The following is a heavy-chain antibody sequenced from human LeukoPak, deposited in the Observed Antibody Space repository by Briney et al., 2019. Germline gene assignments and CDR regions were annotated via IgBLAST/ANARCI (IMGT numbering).Heavy chain of an antibody. J-gene: IGHJ4*02. D-gene: IGHD3-10*01. CDR2: IKQDGSEK. CDR3: AREYYYGLDY. CDR1: GFTFSTYW. Sequence: GESLRLSCAASGFTFSTYWMSWVRQAPEKGLEWVANIKQDGSEKYYVDSVKGRFTISRDNAKNSLYLQMNSLRAEDTAVYYCAREYYYGLDYWGQGTLVTVSS. V-gene: IGHV3-7*01.